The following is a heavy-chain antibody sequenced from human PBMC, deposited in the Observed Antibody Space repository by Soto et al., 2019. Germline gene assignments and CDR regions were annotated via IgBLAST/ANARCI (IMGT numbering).Heavy chain of an antibody. CDR1: GGSISSGDYY. CDR2: IYYSGST. V-gene: IGHV4-30-4*01. Sequence: ASETLSLTCTVSGGSISSGDYYWSWICQPPGKGLEWIGYIYYSGSTYYNPSLKSRVTISVDTSKNQFSLKLSSVTAADTAVYYCARGGYSGYAPGYYFDYWGQGTLVTVSS. D-gene: IGHD5-12*01. CDR3: ARGGYSGYAPGYYFDY. J-gene: IGHJ4*02.